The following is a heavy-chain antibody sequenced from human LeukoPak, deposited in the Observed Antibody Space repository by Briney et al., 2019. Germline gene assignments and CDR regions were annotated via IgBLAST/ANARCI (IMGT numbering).Heavy chain of an antibody. Sequence: ASVKVSCKASGNTFTSYYMHWVRQAPGQGLEWMGIINPSGGSTSYAQKFQGRVTMTRDTSTSTVYMELSSLRSEDTAVYYCARAYTVTDDFDYWGQGTLVTVSS. CDR3: ARAYTVTDDFDY. V-gene: IGHV1-46*01. CDR2: INPSGGST. J-gene: IGHJ4*02. CDR1: GNTFTSYY. D-gene: IGHD4-17*01.